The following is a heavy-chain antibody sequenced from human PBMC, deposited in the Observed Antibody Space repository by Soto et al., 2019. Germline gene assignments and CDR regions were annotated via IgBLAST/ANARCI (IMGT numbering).Heavy chain of an antibody. V-gene: IGHV4-34*01. CDR3: ASHHVRGRTIAGAAEF. J-gene: IGHJ4*02. CDR1: GKSLSGYY. CDR2: INHSGNT. D-gene: IGHD1-26*01. Sequence: QVQLQQWGAGLLKPSETLSLTCAIYGKSLSGYYWSWIRQPPGKALEWIGEINHSGNTNYNPSLKSRVTISVDTCKNQLFLNLSAVTAADTAMYYCASHHVRGRTIAGAAEFWGQGTLVTVSS.